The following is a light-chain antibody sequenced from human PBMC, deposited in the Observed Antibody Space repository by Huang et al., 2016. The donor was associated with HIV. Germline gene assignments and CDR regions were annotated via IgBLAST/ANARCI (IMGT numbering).Light chain of an antibody. CDR3: QKYNSAPWT. J-gene: IGKJ1*01. CDR2: AAS. CDR1: QGISNY. Sequence: DIQMTQSPSSLSASVGDRVTITCRASQGISNYLAWYQQKPGKVPKLLIYAASTLQSGVPFRFSGSGSGTDVTLPISSLQPEDVATYYCQKYNSAPWTFGQGTKVEIK. V-gene: IGKV1-27*01.